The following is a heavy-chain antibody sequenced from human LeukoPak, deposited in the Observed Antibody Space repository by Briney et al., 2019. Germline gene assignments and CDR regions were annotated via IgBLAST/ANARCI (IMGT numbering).Heavy chain of an antibody. V-gene: IGHV4-59*01. J-gene: IGHJ3*02. CDR1: GGSISSYY. Sequence: PSETLSLTCTVSGGSISSYYWSWIRQPPGKGLEWIGYIYYSGSTNYNPSLKSRVTISVDTSKNQFSLKLSSVTAADTAVYYCARDNTIFGVVGHDAFDIWGQGTMVTVSS. CDR3: ARDNTIFGVVGHDAFDI. CDR2: IYYSGST. D-gene: IGHD3-3*01.